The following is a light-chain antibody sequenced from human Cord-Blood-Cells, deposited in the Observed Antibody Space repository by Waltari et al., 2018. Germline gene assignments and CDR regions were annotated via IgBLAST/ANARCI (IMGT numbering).Light chain of an antibody. CDR1: QSVSSSY. CDR2: GAS. Sequence: ELVLTQSPGTLSLSAGERATLSCRASQSVSSSYLAGYQQKPGQAPRLLIYGASSRATGIPDRCSGSGSGTDFTLTISSLELEDFAGYYCQQYGSSPITFGQGTRLEIK. J-gene: IGKJ5*01. CDR3: QQYGSSPIT. V-gene: IGKV3-20*01.